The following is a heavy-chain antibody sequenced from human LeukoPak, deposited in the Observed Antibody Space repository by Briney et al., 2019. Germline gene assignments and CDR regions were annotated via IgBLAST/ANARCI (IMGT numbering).Heavy chain of an antibody. V-gene: IGHV4-34*01. D-gene: IGHD2-2*01. CDR3: ARAPPYCSSTSCYANDAFDI. CDR2: INHSGST. CDR1: GGSFSGYY. Sequence: SETLSLTCAVYGGSFSGYYWSWIRQPPGKGLEWIGEINHSGSTNYNPSLKSRVTISVDTSKNQFSLKLSSVTAADTAVYYCARAPPYCSSTSCYANDAFDIWGQGTMVTVSS. J-gene: IGHJ3*02.